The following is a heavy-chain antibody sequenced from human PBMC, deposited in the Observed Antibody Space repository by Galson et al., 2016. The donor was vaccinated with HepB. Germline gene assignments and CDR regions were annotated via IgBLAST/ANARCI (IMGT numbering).Heavy chain of an antibody. J-gene: IGHJ2*01. V-gene: IGHV4-39*07. CDR2: SDNSGST. CDR1: GVSISSTNYY. CDR3: ARNRYGNSWFSYFDV. D-gene: IGHD6-13*01. Sequence: ETLSLTCTVSGVSISSTNYYWGWIRQPPGKGLEWIGSSDNSGSTYSNPSLRSRAAISVDTSKKQFSLRLRSVTAADTAVYYCARNRYGNSWFSYFDVWGRGTLLTVSS.